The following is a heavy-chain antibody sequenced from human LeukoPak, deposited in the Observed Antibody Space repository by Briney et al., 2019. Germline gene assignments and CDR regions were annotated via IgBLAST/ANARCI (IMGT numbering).Heavy chain of an antibody. D-gene: IGHD1-1*01. CDR3: AREVADANWNQLLYYYYYMDI. V-gene: IGHV1-69*06. J-gene: IGHJ6*03. CDR2: IIPIFGTA. Sequence: GASVKVSCKASGGTFSSYAISWVRQAPGQGLEWMGGIIPIFGTANYAQKFQGRVTITADKSTSTAYMELSSLRSEDTAVYYCAREVADANWNQLLYYYYYMDIWGKGTTVTVSS. CDR1: GGTFSSYA.